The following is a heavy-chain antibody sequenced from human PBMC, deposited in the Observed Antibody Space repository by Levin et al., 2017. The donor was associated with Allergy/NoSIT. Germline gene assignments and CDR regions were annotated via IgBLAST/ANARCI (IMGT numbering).Heavy chain of an antibody. CDR3: ARDRAMGSSSWYSEAGFGF. J-gene: IGHJ4*02. CDR2: ISSSGSTI. Sequence: SCAASGFTFSDYYMSWIRQAPGKGLEWVSYISSSGSTIYYADSVKGRFTISRDNAKNSLYLQMNSLRAEDTAVYYCARDRAMGSSSWYSEAGFGFWGQGTLVTVSS. CDR1: GFTFSDYY. D-gene: IGHD6-13*01. V-gene: IGHV3-11*01.